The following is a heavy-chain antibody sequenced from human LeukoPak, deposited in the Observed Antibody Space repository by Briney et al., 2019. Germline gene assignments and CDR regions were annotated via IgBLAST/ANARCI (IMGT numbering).Heavy chain of an antibody. J-gene: IGHJ3*02. CDR1: GFTFSSYA. CDR2: ISYDGSNK. D-gene: IGHD3-22*01. Sequence: GGSLRLSCAASGFTFSSYAMHWVRQAPGKGLEWVAVISYDGSNKYYADSVKGRFTISRDNSKNTLYLQMNSLRAEDTAVYYCAREGTYYYDSSGYPTGGAFDIWGRGTMVTVSS. CDR3: AREGTYYYDSSGYPTGGAFDI. V-gene: IGHV3-30-3*01.